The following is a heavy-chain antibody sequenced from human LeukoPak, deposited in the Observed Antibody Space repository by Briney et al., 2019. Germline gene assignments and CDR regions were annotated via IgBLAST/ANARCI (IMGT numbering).Heavy chain of an antibody. CDR3: ARGGNYYYYMDV. CDR1: GFTFSSYW. J-gene: IGHJ6*03. D-gene: IGHD6-13*01. CDR2: IKQDGSEK. V-gene: IGHV3-7*03. Sequence: PGGSLRLSCAASGFTFSSYWMTWVRQAPGKGLEWVANIKQDGSEKNYVDSVKGRFTISRDNAKNSLYLQMNSLRAEDMALYYCARGGNYYYYMDVWGKGTTVTVSS.